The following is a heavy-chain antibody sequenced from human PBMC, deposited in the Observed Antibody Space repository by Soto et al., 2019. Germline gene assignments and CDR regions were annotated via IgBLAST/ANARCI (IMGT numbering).Heavy chain of an antibody. CDR1: GCSISSSSYY. D-gene: IGHD3-3*01. Sequence: SETLSLTCTVSGCSISSSSYYWSWVRQPPGKGLEWIGEINHSGSTNYNPSLKSRVTISVDTSKNQFSLKLSSGTDADTAVYYCARGQHSLRFSNCRGTFNWLDPWGQGTLVTVS. CDR3: ARGQHSLRFSNCRGTFNWLDP. J-gene: IGHJ5*02. V-gene: IGHV4-39*07. CDR2: INHSGST.